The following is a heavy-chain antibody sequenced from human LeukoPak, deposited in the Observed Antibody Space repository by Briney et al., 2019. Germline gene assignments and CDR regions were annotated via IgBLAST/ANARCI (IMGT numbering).Heavy chain of an antibody. Sequence: GGSLRLSCAASGFTFNNYGMHWVRQAPGKGLEWVAFISYDGSSKNYADSVKGRFTISRDNSKNTLYLRMNSLGPEDTAVYYCAKDLLSIWGQGTLVTVSS. CDR1: GFTFNNYG. CDR2: ISYDGSSK. D-gene: IGHD3-3*02. V-gene: IGHV3-30*18. CDR3: AKDLLSI. J-gene: IGHJ4*02.